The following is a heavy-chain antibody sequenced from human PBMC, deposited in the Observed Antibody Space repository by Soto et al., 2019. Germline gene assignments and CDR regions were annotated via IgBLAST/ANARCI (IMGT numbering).Heavy chain of an antibody. CDR1: GDTFSFYT. CDR2: INPILSMS. J-gene: IGHJ4*02. V-gene: IGHV1-69*02. Sequence: ASVKVSCKASGDTFSFYTINWVRQAPGLGLEWVGRINPILSMSNYAQKFQGRVTMTADKSTSTAYMELRSLRSEDTAMYYCATSYGSGYRAFDYWGQGALVTVPQ. D-gene: IGHD3-10*01. CDR3: ATSYGSGYRAFDY.